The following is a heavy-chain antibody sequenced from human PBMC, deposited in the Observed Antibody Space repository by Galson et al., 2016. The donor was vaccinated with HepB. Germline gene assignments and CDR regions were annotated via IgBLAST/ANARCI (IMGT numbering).Heavy chain of an antibody. CDR2: ISGSGGST. Sequence: SLRLSCAASGFTFRSYAMTWVRQAPGKGLEWVSTISGSGGSTYHADSVKGRFTISRDNSKNTVCLQMNSLRAEDTAVYYCAKFASGTYYLDSFDYWGQGTLVTVSS. CDR3: AKFASGTYYLDSFDY. V-gene: IGHV3-23*01. CDR1: GFTFRSYA. J-gene: IGHJ4*02. D-gene: IGHD3-10*01.